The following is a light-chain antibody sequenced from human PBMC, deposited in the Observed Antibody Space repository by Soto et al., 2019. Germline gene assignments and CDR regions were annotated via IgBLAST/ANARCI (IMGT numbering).Light chain of an antibody. CDR2: GAS. CDR1: QGMSTY. J-gene: IGKJ5*01. Sequence: DIQLTQSPSFLSASVGDRVTISCRARQGMSTYVAWYQQKPGKAPKLLIYGASTLQSGVPSRFSGSESGAEFAITISSLQPEDVATYYCQPLHSYPITFGQGTRLESK. V-gene: IGKV1-9*01. CDR3: QPLHSYPIT.